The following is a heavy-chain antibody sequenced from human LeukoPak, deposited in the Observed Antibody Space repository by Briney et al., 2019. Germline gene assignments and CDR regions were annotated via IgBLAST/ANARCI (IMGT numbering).Heavy chain of an antibody. D-gene: IGHD4-17*01. CDR2: IIIGGGNT. CDR1: GFTFINSA. CDR3: AAPSGHDFGFAFDV. J-gene: IGHJ3*01. V-gene: IGHV1-58*01. Sequence: ASVKVSCKASGFTFINSALQWVRQPRGQRLEWMGFIIIGGGNTNYAQNFHDRVTITRDVSTNTAFMELTSLTSEDTAVYYCAAPSGHDFGFAFDVWGEGTLITVS.